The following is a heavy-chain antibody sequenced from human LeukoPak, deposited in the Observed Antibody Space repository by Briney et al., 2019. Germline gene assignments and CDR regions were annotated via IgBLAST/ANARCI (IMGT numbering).Heavy chain of an antibody. J-gene: IGHJ3*02. CDR1: GFSFRSYA. Sequence: PGGSLRLSCAASGFSFRSYAMHWVRQAPGKGLEWVTIISYDGSNKYYADSVKGRFTISRDNSKNTLYLQMNSLRAEDTAVYYCARPSITSWYAFDIWGQGTMVTVSS. V-gene: IGHV3-30-3*01. D-gene: IGHD6-13*01. CDR3: ARPSITSWYAFDI. CDR2: ISYDGSNK.